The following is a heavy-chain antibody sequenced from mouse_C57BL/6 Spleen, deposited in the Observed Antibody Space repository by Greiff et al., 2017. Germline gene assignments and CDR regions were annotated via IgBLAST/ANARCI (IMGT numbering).Heavy chain of an antibody. J-gene: IGHJ4*01. CDR2: IYPGDGDT. CDR1: GYAFSSSW. Sequence: QVQLQQSGPELVKPGASVKISCKASGYAFSSSWMNWVKQRTGKGLEWIGRIYPGDGDTNYNGKFKGKATLTANKSSSTAYRQLSSLTSEYSAVYFCACDTTVYYYAMYYWGQGTSVTVSS. CDR3: ACDTTVYYYAMYY. V-gene: IGHV1-82*01. D-gene: IGHD1-1*01.